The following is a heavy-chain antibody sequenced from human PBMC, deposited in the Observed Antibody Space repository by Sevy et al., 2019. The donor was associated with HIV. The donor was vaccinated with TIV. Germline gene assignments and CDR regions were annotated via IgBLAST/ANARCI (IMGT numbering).Heavy chain of an antibody. Sequence: ASVKVSCKASGGTFSRYGISWERQAPGQGLEWMGGIIPILGTVNYAQKFQGRVTITADESTKTAYMELSSLRSEETAEYYCARGGGNGWYYYDYWGQETLVTVSS. V-gene: IGHV1-69*13. CDR1: GGTFSRYG. CDR2: IIPILGTV. CDR3: ARGGGNGWYYYDY. D-gene: IGHD6-19*01. J-gene: IGHJ4*02.